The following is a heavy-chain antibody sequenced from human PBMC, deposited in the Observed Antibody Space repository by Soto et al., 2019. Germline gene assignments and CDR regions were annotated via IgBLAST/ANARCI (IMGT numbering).Heavy chain of an antibody. D-gene: IGHD3-10*01. CDR2: IGRGGRA. CDR3: ARAIPGADYYYMDL. V-gene: IGHV4-34*02. J-gene: IGHJ6*03. Sequence: QVQLQQWGAGLLKPSEALFLTCAVHGASLNDYYWSWIRQAPGKGLEWIGEIGRGGRANYNPALKSRVIMSLESSKSQSSLTLTSVTAADTAVYYCARAIPGADYYYMDLWGKGTTVTVSS. CDR1: GASLNDYY.